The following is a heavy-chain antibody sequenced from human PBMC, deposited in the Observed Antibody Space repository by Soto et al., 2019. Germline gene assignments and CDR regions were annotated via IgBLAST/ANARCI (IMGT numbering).Heavy chain of an antibody. Sequence: EVQLLESGGGLVLPGGSLRLSCAASGFTFNVYAMSWVSQAPGKGLEWVSTIRHDGGTTDYADPVKGRFTISRDNSKNTMSLPMNRLRPDDTAVDYCAKSWDVVRASTGDYFDSWGQGTLVAVSS. V-gene: IGHV3-23*01. D-gene: IGHD2-15*01. J-gene: IGHJ4*02. CDR3: AKSWDVVRASTGDYFDS. CDR2: IRHDGGTT. CDR1: GFTFNVYA.